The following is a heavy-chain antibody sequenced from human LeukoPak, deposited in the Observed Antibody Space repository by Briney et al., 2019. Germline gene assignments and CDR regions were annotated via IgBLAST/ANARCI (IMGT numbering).Heavy chain of an antibody. Sequence: SETLSLTCTDSGGSLRSDGYHWSWIRQHPGKGLEWIGYIYHSGSTHYNPSLKSRVVISVDTSKNQFSLKLSSVTAADTAVYYCAIQMFHDYVWGSYRHFDYWGQGTLVTVSS. CDR3: AIQMFHDYVWGSYRHFDY. V-gene: IGHV4-31*03. CDR1: GGSLRSDGYH. D-gene: IGHD3-16*02. J-gene: IGHJ4*02. CDR2: IYHSGST.